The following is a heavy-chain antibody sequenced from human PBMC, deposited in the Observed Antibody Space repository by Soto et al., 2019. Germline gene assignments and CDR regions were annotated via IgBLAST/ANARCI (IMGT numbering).Heavy chain of an antibody. D-gene: IGHD5-18*01. CDR1: VFSFSSYA. CDR3: AKDYSYGPFDY. V-gene: IGHV3-23*01. Sequence: VGSVRLSCAASVFSFSSYAMSWVRQAPGKGLEWVSAISGSGGSTYYADSVKGRFTISRDNSKNTLYLQMNSLRAEDTAVYYCAKDYSYGPFDYWGQGTLVTVSS. J-gene: IGHJ4*02. CDR2: ISGSGGST.